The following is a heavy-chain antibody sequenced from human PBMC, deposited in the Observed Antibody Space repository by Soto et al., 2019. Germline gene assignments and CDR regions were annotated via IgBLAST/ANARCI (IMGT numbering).Heavy chain of an antibody. D-gene: IGHD3-16*02. J-gene: IGHJ4*02. CDR2: ISYDGSDK. CDR3: VQALGDLSPASHDY. CDR1: GFTFSSYA. Sequence: QVQLVESGGGVVQPGRSLRLSCAASGFTFSSYAMHWVRQAPGKGLEWVAVISYDGSDKYYADSVKGRFTISRDNSKNTLNLQMNTLRADDTAVYYCVQALGDLSPASHDYWGQGTLITVSS. V-gene: IGHV3-30*18.